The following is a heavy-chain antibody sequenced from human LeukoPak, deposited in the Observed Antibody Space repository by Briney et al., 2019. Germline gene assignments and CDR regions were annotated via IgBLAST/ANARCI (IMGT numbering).Heavy chain of an antibody. CDR2: INTYSGDT. J-gene: IGHJ3*02. D-gene: IGHD4-23*01. Sequence: GASVKVSCKASGYTSTNHGLTWVRQAPGQGLEWMGWINTYSGDTKYGQKFQGRVTMTTDTSTSMVFLELMSLRSDDTAVYYCARDRLGNPDAFDIWGPGTMVTVSS. CDR1: GYTSTNHG. CDR3: ARDRLGNPDAFDI. V-gene: IGHV1-18*04.